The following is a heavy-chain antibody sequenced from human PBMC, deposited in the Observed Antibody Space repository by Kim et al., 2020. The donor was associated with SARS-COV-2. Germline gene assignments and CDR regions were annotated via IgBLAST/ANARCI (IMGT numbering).Heavy chain of an antibody. D-gene: IGHD1-7*01. CDR1: GFTFGDYA. Sequence: GGSLRLSCAASGFTFGDYAMHWVRQAPGKGLEWVSGISWNSGSIGYADSVKGRFTISRDNAKNSLYLQMNSLRAEDTALYYCAKDIEGAGTTFRPLYYYMDVWGKGTTVTVSS. V-gene: IGHV3-9*01. J-gene: IGHJ6*03. CDR2: ISWNSGSI. CDR3: AKDIEGAGTTFRPLYYYMDV.